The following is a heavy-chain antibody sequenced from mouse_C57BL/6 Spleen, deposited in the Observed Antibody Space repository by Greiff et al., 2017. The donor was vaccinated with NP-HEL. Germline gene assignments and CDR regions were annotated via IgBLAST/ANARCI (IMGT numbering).Heavy chain of an antibody. CDR2: IYPGDGDT. J-gene: IGHJ4*01. CDR1: GYAFSSYW. CDR3: AGGYDYDRVYYYAMDY. Sequence: VKLQESGAELVKPGASVKISCKASGYAFSSYWMNWVKQRPGKGLEWIGQIYPGDGDTNYNGKFKGKATLTADKSSSTAYMQLSSLTSEDSAVYFCAGGYDYDRVYYYAMDYWGQGTSVTVSS. D-gene: IGHD2-4*01. V-gene: IGHV1-80*01.